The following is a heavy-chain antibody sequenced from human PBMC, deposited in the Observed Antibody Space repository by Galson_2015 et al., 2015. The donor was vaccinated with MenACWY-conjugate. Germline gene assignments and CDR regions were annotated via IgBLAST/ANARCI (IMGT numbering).Heavy chain of an antibody. D-gene: IGHD1-26*01. V-gene: IGHV5-10-1*04. Sequence: AEVKKPGESLRISCQGSGYIFSDYWITWVRQMPGKGLEYMGRIDPSDSYTHYNPSFQGQVTISADESISTAFLQWSSLKASDTAMYYCARHPPGGRGMDVWGRGTTVTVSS. CDR1: GYIFSDYW. J-gene: IGHJ6*02. CDR2: IDPSDSYT. CDR3: ARHPPGGRGMDV.